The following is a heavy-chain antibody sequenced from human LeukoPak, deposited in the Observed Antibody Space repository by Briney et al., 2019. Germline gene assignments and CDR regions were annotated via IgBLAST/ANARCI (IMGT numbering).Heavy chain of an antibody. CDR1: GGSFSGYY. CDR2: INHSGST. Sequence: PSETLSLTCAVYGGSFSGYYWSWIRQPPGKGLEWIGEINHSGSTNYNPSLKSRVTISVDTSKNQFSLKLSSVTAADTAVYYCARGPRGKISYYYYMDVWGKGTTVTVSS. D-gene: IGHD3-10*01. V-gene: IGHV4-34*01. CDR3: ARGPRGKISYYYYMDV. J-gene: IGHJ6*03.